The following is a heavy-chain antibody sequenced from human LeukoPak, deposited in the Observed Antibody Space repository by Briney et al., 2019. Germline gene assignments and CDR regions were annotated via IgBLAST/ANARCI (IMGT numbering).Heavy chain of an antibody. V-gene: IGHV1-2*02. Sequence: ASVKVSRKASGYTFTGYYMHWVRQAPGQGLEWMGWINPNSGGTNYAQKFQGRVTMTRDTSISTAYMELSRLRSDDTAVYYCARTTYYYDSSVGYWGQGTLVTVSS. D-gene: IGHD3-22*01. CDR2: INPNSGGT. CDR3: ARTTYYYDSSVGY. CDR1: GYTFTGYY. J-gene: IGHJ4*02.